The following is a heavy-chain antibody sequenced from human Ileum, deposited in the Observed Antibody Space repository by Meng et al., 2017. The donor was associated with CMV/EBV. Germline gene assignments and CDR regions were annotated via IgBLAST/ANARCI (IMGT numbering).Heavy chain of an antibody. J-gene: IGHJ2*01. CDR2: ISHSGIT. CDR3: ARSRVYWYFDL. V-gene: IGHV4-34*01. Sequence: QDEVKQGGAGLLKPSEALALTCAGYGGSCSDYYWSWIRQPPGKGLEWIGEISHSGITNYNPSLKSRVTISIDTSKKQFSLKLSSVTAADTAVYYCARSRVYWYFDLWGRGTLVTVSS. CDR1: GGSCSDYY.